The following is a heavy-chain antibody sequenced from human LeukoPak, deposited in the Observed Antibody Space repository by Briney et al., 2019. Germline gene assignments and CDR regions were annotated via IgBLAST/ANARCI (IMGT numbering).Heavy chain of an antibody. CDR3: AKGFRTARYCSGGSCLDY. CDR1: GFTFSSYG. J-gene: IGHJ4*02. Sequence: PGGSLRLFCAASGFTFSSYGMHWVRQAPGKGLEWVAFIRYDGSNKYYADPVKGRFTISRDNSKNTLYLQMNSLRAEDTAVYYCAKGFRTARYCSGGSCLDYWGQGTLVTVSS. CDR2: IRYDGSNK. V-gene: IGHV3-30*02. D-gene: IGHD2-15*01.